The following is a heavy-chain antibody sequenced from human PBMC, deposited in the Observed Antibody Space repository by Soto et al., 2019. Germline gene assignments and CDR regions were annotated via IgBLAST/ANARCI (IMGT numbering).Heavy chain of an antibody. CDR2: IKAGNGNT. J-gene: IGHJ6*03. V-gene: IGHV1-3*01. Sequence: ASVKVSCKASGYTFTCYAMHWVRQAPGQRLEWMGWIKAGNGNTKYSQKFQGRVTITRDTSASTAYMELSSLGSEDTAVYYCARSRITIFGERLQRSKVIYYYYMDVWGKGTTVTVSS. CDR3: ARSRITIFGERLQRSKVIYYYYMDV. D-gene: IGHD3-3*01. CDR1: GYTFTCYA.